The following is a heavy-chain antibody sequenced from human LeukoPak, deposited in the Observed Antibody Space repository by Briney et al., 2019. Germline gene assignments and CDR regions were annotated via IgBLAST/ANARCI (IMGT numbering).Heavy chain of an antibody. V-gene: IGHV3-7*02. Sequence: GGSLRLSCAASGFTFSTYWMSWVRQAPGKGLEWVANIKQDGSEKYYVDSVKGRFTISRDNSKNTLYLQMNSLRAEDTAVYYCAKALSQWELSYFDLWGRGTLVTVSS. D-gene: IGHD1-26*01. CDR2: IKQDGSEK. CDR3: AKALSQWELSYFDL. CDR1: GFTFSTYW. J-gene: IGHJ2*01.